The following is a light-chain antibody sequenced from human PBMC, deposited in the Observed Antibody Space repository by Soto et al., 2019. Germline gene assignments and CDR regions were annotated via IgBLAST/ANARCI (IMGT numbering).Light chain of an antibody. Sequence: PGARVTLSCRASQSVNSSLLSWYQQKPGQAPRLVIYGASTRATSIPARLSGSESGTDFTLTISNLQPEAFAVYYCQQDYNLPPITFGQGTRLEI. CDR3: QQDYNLPPIT. J-gene: IGKJ5*01. CDR1: QSVNSSL. V-gene: IGKV3D-7*01. CDR2: GAS.